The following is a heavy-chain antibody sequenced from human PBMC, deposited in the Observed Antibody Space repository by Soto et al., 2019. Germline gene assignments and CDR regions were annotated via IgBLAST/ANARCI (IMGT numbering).Heavy chain of an antibody. CDR2: IYYSGST. CDR3: ASANYDILTGYYGYYYYGMDV. CDR1: GGSISSSSYY. Sequence: QLQLQESGPGLVKPSETLSLTCTVSGGSISSSSYYWGWIRQPPGKGLEWIGSIYYSGSTYYNPSLQSRVTRSVDTSKNQFSLKLSSVTAADTAVYYCASANYDILTGYYGYYYYGMDVWGQGTTVTVSS. D-gene: IGHD3-9*01. J-gene: IGHJ6*02. V-gene: IGHV4-39*01.